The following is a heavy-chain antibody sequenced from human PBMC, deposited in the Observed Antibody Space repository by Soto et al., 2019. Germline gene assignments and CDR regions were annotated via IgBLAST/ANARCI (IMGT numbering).Heavy chain of an antibody. Sequence: PSETLSLTCTVSGGSISSYYWSWIRQPPGKGLEWIGYIHYSGSTNYNPPLKSRVTISVDTSKNQFSLKLSSVTAADTAVYYCARTVPRHASSGWYWFDPWGQGTLVTVSS. CDR1: GGSISSYY. D-gene: IGHD6-19*01. CDR2: IHYSGST. J-gene: IGHJ5*02. CDR3: ARTVPRHASSGWYWFDP. V-gene: IGHV4-59*01.